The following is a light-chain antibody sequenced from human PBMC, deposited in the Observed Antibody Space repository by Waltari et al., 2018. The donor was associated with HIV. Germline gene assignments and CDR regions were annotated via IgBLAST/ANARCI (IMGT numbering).Light chain of an antibody. CDR1: SLRSYY. J-gene: IGLJ2*01. CDR2: GKN. CDR3: NSRDSSGNLVV. V-gene: IGLV3-19*01. Sequence: SSELTQDPAVSVALGQTVRITCQGDSLRSYYASWYQQKPGQAPVLVIYGKNNRPSGIPDRFSGSSSGNTASLTITEAQAEDEADYYCNSRDSSGNLVVFGGGTKLTVL.